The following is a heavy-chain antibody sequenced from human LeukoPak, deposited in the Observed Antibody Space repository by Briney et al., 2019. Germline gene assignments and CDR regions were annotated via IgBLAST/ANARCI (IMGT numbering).Heavy chain of an antibody. J-gene: IGHJ4*02. CDR3: AKAPSRGGWFSRGDY. CDR2: ISGSGGST. CDR1: GFTFSSYR. V-gene: IGHV3-23*01. D-gene: IGHD6-19*01. Sequence: GGSLRLSCAASGFTFSSYRMNWVRQAPGKGLEWVSAISGSGGSTYYADSVKGRFTISRDNSKNTLYLQMNSLRAEDTAVYYCAKAPSRGGWFSRGDYWGQGTLVTVSS.